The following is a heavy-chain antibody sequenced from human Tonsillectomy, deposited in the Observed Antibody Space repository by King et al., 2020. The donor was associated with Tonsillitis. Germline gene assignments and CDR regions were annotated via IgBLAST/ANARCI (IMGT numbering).Heavy chain of an antibody. CDR2: IYPGDSDT. V-gene: IGHV5-51*01. Sequence: VQLVESGAEVKKPGESLKISCKGSGYRFSSYWIGWVRQMPGKGLEWMGTIYPGDSDTRYSPSFQGQVTISADTSIATAYLQWSSLKASDTAMYYCARHGTTWRYFDLWGQGTLVTVSS. CDR1: GYRFSSYW. CDR3: ARHGTTWRYFDL. J-gene: IGHJ4*02. D-gene: IGHD4-17*01.